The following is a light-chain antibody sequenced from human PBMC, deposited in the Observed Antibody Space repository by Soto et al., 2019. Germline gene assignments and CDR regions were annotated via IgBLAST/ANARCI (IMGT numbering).Light chain of an antibody. V-gene: IGKV3-20*01. CDR2: GAS. CDR3: QHYGSPSWT. J-gene: IGKJ1*01. Sequence: EIVLTHSPCTLSLSPLERATLSFMSSQSVSSSYLAWYQQKPGQAPRLLIYGASNRATGIPDKFSGSGSGTDFSLTISRLEPDDFAVYYCQHYGSPSWTFGQGTKVDIK. CDR1: QSVSSSY.